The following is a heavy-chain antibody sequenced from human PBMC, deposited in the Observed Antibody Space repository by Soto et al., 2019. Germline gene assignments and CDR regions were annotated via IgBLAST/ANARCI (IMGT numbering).Heavy chain of an antibody. D-gene: IGHD6-19*01. J-gene: IGHJ4*02. V-gene: IGHV1-8*01. CDR1: GYTFASYD. Sequence: GASVKVSCKASGYTFASYDIHWVRQATGQGLEWMGRMNPYTGNTVYAQKFQGRVTMTRNTSITTAYMELSSLRSEDTAVYYCAKAKGQQWLVPAFWSQGTLVTVSS. CDR2: MNPYTGNT. CDR3: AKAKGQQWLVPAF.